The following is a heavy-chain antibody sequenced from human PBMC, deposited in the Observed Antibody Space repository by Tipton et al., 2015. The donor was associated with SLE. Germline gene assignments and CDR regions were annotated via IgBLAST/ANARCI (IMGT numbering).Heavy chain of an antibody. D-gene: IGHD3-16*02. CDR3: ARELYDYVWGSYRYTVLGAFDI. CDR1: SGSFSDYW. CDR2: FDHTGNT. Sequence: TLSLTCAAYSGSFSDYWWSWIRQPPGKGLEWIGEFDHTGNTNSNPALKSRLTMSVDTSNNQFSLTLSSVTAADTAVYYCARELYDYVWGSYRYTVLGAFDIWGQGTMVTVSS. V-gene: IGHV4-34*01. J-gene: IGHJ3*02.